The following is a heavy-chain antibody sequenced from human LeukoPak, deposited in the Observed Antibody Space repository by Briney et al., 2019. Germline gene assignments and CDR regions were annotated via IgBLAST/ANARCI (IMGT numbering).Heavy chain of an antibody. Sequence: PGASLRLSCAASGFTFSSCAMSWVRQAPGKGLEWVSSISGSGATTYYADSVKGRFTISRDNSKSTLYLQINRLRAEDTAVYYCAKSAQYSTTWMDNWGQGSLVTVSS. J-gene: IGHJ4*02. V-gene: IGHV3-23*01. CDR3: AKSAQYSTTWMDN. D-gene: IGHD6-13*01. CDR2: ISGSGATT. CDR1: GFTFSSCA.